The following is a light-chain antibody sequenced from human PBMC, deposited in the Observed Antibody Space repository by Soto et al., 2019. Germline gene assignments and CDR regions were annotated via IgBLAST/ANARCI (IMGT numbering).Light chain of an antibody. CDR3: HQGHNWPLT. Sequence: EIVMTQSPATLSVSPGERATLSCRASQSISTELAWYQQKPGQPPRLLIYSASTRATGVPARFPGSGSGSEFTPTISGLQTEDFAVYYCHQGHNWPLTFGQGTRLEI. CDR2: SAS. CDR1: QSISTE. V-gene: IGKV3-15*01. J-gene: IGKJ2*01.